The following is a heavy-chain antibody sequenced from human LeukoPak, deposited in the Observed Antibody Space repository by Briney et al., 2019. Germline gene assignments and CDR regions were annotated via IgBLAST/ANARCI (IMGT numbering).Heavy chain of an antibody. D-gene: IGHD4/OR15-4a*01. V-gene: IGHV3-21*04. Sequence: GGSLRLSCAASRFTFSSFSMHWVRQAPGKGLEWVSSITSSSDYIYYADSMKGRFTISRDNAKNTLYLQMNSLRAEDTAVYYCARRAGAYSHPYDYWGQGTLVTVSS. CDR2: ITSSSDYI. CDR1: RFTFSSFS. J-gene: IGHJ4*02. CDR3: ARRAGAYSHPYDY.